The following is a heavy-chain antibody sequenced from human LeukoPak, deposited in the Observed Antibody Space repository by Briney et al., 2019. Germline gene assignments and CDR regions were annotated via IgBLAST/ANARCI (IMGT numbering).Heavy chain of an antibody. Sequence: GESLKISRKGSGYSFTSYWIGWVRQMPGKGLEWMGIIYPGDSDTRYSPSFQGQVTISADKSISTAYLQWSSLKASDTAMYYCARVIRWLYCSSTSCYGAFDYWGQGTLVTVSS. J-gene: IGHJ4*02. V-gene: IGHV5-51*01. CDR3: ARVIRWLYCSSTSCYGAFDY. CDR2: IYPGDSDT. CDR1: GYSFTSYW. D-gene: IGHD2-2*01.